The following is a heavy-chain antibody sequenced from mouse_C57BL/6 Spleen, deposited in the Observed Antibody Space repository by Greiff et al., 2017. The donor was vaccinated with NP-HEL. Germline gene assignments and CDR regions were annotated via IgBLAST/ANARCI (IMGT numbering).Heavy chain of an antibody. V-gene: IGHV7-3*01. CDR2: IRNKANGYTT. CDR3: ARHYYGSGVYFDY. D-gene: IGHD1-1*01. J-gene: IGHJ2*01. CDR1: GFTFTDYY. Sequence: EVKLMESGGGLVQPGGSLSLSCAASGFTFTDYYMSWVRQPPGKALEWLGFIRNKANGYTTEYSASVKGRFTISRDNSQSILYLQMNALRAEDSATYYCARHYYGSGVYFDYWGQGTTLTVSS.